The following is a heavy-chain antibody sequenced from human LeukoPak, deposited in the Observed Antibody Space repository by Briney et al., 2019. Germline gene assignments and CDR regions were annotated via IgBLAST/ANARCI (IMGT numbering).Heavy chain of an antibody. V-gene: IGHV3-64D*06. J-gene: IGHJ4*02. CDR2: ISSNGATT. Sequence: GGSLRLSCSASGFTFNRFYLHWVRQAPGKGLEFVSHISSNGATTYYADSVKGRLTISRDNSKNTLYLQMSSLRADDTAVYYCVKDRSIAAPNNDFFDSWGQGALVTVSS. CDR1: GFTFNRFY. D-gene: IGHD6-6*01. CDR3: VKDRSIAAPNNDFFDS.